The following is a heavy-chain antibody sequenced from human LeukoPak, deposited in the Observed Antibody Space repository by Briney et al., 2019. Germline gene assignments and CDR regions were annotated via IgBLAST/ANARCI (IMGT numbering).Heavy chain of an antibody. CDR3: AGDTPHPDTAPWFKGFDY. CDR1: GFTFTSYS. D-gene: IGHD5-18*01. J-gene: IGHJ4*02. Sequence: GGSLRLSCAASGFTFTSYSMSWVRQAPGKGLEWVSFINSIGSRIYYADSVKGRFTISRDNSKNTLYLQMNSLRAEDTAVYYCAGDTPHPDTAPWFKGFDYWGQGTLVTVSS. CDR2: INSIGSRI. V-gene: IGHV3-21*01.